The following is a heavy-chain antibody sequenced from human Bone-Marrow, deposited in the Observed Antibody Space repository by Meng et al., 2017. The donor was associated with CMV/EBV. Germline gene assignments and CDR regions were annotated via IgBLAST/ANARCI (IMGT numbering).Heavy chain of an antibody. Sequence: GESLKISCAASGFTFSSYAMSWVRQAPGKGLEWVSSITIRSSYKYYADSMKGRFTISRDNAKNSLYLQMNSLRVEDTAVYYCARSPSSSPNYYGMDVWGQGTTVTVSS. CDR3: ARSPSSSPNYYGMDV. CDR2: ITIRSSYK. J-gene: IGHJ6*02. D-gene: IGHD6-6*01. V-gene: IGHV3-21*01. CDR1: GFTFSSYA.